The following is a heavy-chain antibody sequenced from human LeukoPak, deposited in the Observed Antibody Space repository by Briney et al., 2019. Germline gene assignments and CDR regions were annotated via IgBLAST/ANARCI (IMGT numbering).Heavy chain of an antibody. D-gene: IGHD4-17*01. CDR1: GGSISSYY. Sequence: PSETLSLTCTVSGGSISSYYWSWIRQPPGKGLEWIGYIYYSGSTNYNPSLKSRVTISVDTSKNQFSLKLSSVTAADTAVYYCARLVTTPTLDYWGQGTLVTVSS. CDR3: ARLVTTPTLDY. CDR2: IYYSGST. V-gene: IGHV4-59*12. J-gene: IGHJ4*02.